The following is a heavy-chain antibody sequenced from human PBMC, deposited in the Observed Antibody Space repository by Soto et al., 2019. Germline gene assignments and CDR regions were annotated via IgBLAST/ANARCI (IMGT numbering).Heavy chain of an antibody. CDR1: GGSISSSSYY. CDR2: IYYSGST. CDR3: ARVLGGDYYYYYYMDV. Sequence: SETLSLTCTVSGGSISSSSYYWGWIRQPPGKGLEWIGSIYYSGSTYYSPSLKSRVTISVDTSKNQFSLKLSSVTAADTAVSYSARVLGGDYYYYYYMDVWGKGTTVTVSS. V-gene: IGHV4-39*01. J-gene: IGHJ6*03.